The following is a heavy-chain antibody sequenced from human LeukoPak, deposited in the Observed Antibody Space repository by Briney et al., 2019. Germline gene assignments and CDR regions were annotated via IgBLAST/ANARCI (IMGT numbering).Heavy chain of an antibody. CDR3: ARFTFSPAAFDI. J-gene: IGHJ3*02. Sequence: AGGSLRLSWAASGFTFSSYSMNWVRQAPGKGLEWVSSISSISSYIYYADSVKGRFTISRDNAKNSLYLQMNSLRAEDTAVYYCARFTFSPAAFDIWGQGTMVTVSS. CDR1: GFTFSSYS. CDR2: ISSISSYI. V-gene: IGHV3-21*01.